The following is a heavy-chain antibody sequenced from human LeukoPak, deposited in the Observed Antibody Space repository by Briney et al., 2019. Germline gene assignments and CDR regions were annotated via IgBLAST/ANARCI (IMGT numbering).Heavy chain of an antibody. J-gene: IGHJ6*03. V-gene: IGHV4-61*02. CDR3: ARDGVVVPAAIRYYYYYMDV. Sequence: SETLSLTCTVSGGSISSGSYYWSWIRQPAGKGLEWIGRIYTSGSTNYNPSLKSRVTISVDTSKNQFSLKLSSVTAADTAVYYCARDGVVVPAAIRYYYYYMDVWGKGTSVTVSS. D-gene: IGHD2-2*01. CDR2: IYTSGST. CDR1: GGSISSGSYY.